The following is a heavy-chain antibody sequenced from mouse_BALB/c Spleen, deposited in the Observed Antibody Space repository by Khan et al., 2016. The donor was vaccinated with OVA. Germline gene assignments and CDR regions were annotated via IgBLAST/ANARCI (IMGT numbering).Heavy chain of an antibody. CDR3: ARPPYFSYVLDN. CDR1: GHTFTKFG. D-gene: IGHD2-10*01. J-gene: IGHJ4*01. Sequence: QIQLVQSGPEVKKPGETVKISCKASGHTFTKFGMNWVKQAPGKSLKWMGWINTYTGEPTYADDFHGRFAFSLETSASTAYLQINNLKNEDTATYFCARPPYFSYVLDNWGQGTSVTVSS. CDR2: INTYTGEP. V-gene: IGHV9-3-1*01.